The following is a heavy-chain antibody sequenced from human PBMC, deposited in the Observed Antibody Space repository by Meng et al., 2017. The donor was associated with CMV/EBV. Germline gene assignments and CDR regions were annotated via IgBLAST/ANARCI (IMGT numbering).Heavy chain of an antibody. V-gene: IGHV3-48*03. CDR2: ISSSGSTI. CDR3: ARAGYYGSGSYYNGRRFVYYGMDV. CDR1: GFTFSSYE. J-gene: IGHJ6*02. D-gene: IGHD3-10*01. Sequence: GGSLRLSCAASGFTFSSYEMNWVRQAPGKGLEWVSCISSSGSTIYYADSVKGRFTISRDNAKNSLYLQMNSLRAEDTAVYYCARAGYYGSGSYYNGRRFVYYGMDVWGQGTTVTVSS.